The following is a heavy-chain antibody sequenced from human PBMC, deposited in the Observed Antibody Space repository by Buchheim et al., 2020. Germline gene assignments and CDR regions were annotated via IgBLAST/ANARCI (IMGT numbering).Heavy chain of an antibody. CDR3: ARDLGVTGGFDAVDI. CDR2: IYYSGST. CDR1: GGSISSHY. Sequence: QVQLQESGPGLVKPSETLSLTCTVSGGSISSHYWSWIRQPPGKGLEWIGYIYYSGSTNYNPSLKSRVTISVDTSKNQFSLKLSSVTAADTAVYYCARDLGVTGGFDAVDIWGQGT. D-gene: IGHD3-10*01. J-gene: IGHJ3*02. V-gene: IGHV4-59*11.